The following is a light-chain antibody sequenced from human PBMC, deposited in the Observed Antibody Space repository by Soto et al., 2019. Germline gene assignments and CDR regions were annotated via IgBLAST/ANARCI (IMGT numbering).Light chain of an antibody. CDR2: ENN. J-gene: IGLJ3*02. CDR3: AAWDSSLSAWV. CDR1: SSNIGNKF. V-gene: IGLV1-51*02. Sequence: QSVLTQPPSVSAAPGQTVTISCSGTSSNIGNKFVSWYQQFPGTAPKVLIYENNKRVSGIPDRFSGSKSGTSATLGITGLQTGDEAHYYCAAWDSSLSAWVFGGGTKLTVL.